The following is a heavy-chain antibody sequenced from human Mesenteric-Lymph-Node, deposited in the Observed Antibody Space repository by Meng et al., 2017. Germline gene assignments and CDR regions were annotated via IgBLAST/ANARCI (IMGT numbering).Heavy chain of an antibody. CDR2: INRSKST. V-gene: IGHV4-34*01. J-gene: IGHJ4*02. D-gene: IGHD2-2*01. Sequence: QVQLQQWGAGLLKPSETLSLTCAVYGGSFSGYYWSLIRQPPGKGLEWIGEINRSKSTNYNPSLQSRVTISVDTTKNQFSLKLSSVTAADTAVYYCARTIGGGDIVVVPAAYYFDYWGQGTLVTVSS. CDR3: ARTIGGGDIVVVPAAYYFDY. CDR1: GGSFSGYY.